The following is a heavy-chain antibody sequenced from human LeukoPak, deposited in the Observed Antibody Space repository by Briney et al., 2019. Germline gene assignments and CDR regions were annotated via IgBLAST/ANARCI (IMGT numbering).Heavy chain of an antibody. J-gene: IGHJ4*02. D-gene: IGHD2-2*01. CDR2: IYYSGTT. Sequence: SETLSLTCTVSGGSISSGDYYRSWIRQPPGKGLEWIGYIYYSGTTYYNPSLKSRVTISVDTSKNQSSLKLSSVTAADTAVYYCARGPVIPAAIDDFWDYFDYWGQGTLVTVSS. V-gene: IGHV4-30-4*08. CDR1: GGSISSGDYY. CDR3: ARGPVIPAAIDDFWDYFDY.